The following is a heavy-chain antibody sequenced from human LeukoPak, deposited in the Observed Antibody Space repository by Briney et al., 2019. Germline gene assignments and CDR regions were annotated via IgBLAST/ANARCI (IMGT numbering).Heavy chain of an antibody. J-gene: IGHJ1*01. CDR1: GGAFSGYY. CDR2: VNESGST. D-gene: IGHD3-16*02. Sequence: PSETLSPTRAVYGGAFSGYYWSWIRQPPGEALEVIGGVNESGSTNYNPSLERRVTMSVDTSKKQFFLKLSSVTAADTAVYYCARGFPDKVWGNSRPTAGYFQHWGQGTLVTVSS. CDR3: ARGFPDKVWGNSRPTAGYFQH. V-gene: IGHV4-34*01.